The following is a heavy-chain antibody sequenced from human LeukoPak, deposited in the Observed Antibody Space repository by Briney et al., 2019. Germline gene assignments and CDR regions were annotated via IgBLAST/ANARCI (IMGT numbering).Heavy chain of an antibody. CDR2: ISGSGGST. Sequence: GGSLRLSCAASGFTFSSYAMSWVRQAPGKGLEWVSAISGSGGSTYYADSVKGRFTISRDNSKNTLYLQMNSLRAEDTAVYYCAKDSLILRYFDWFDYYFDYWGQGTLVTVSS. D-gene: IGHD3-9*01. V-gene: IGHV3-23*01. CDR1: GFTFSSYA. J-gene: IGHJ4*02. CDR3: AKDSLILRYFDWFDYYFDY.